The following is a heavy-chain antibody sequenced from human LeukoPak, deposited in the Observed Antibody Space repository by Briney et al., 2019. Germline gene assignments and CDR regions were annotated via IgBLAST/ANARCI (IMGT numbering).Heavy chain of an antibody. J-gene: IGHJ4*02. CDR3: AREGIAAAGIDY. CDR2: ICGNCDRT. V-gene: IGHV3-23*01. Sequence: GGSLRLSCVASGFTLGSQAMSWVRQAPGKGLEWVSAICGNCDRTYYADSVKGRFTISRDTAKKSLYLQMNSLRAEDTAVYYCAREGIAAAGIDYWGQGTLVTVSS. D-gene: IGHD6-13*01. CDR1: GFTLGSQA.